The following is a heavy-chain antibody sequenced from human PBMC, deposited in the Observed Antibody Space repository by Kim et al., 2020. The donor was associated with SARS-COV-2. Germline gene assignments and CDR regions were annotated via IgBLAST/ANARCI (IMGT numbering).Heavy chain of an antibody. D-gene: IGHD3-22*01. CDR2: ISYDGSNK. CDR3: ARDQPYDSSGVKRDYYYGMDV. J-gene: IGHJ6*02. V-gene: IGHV3-30*04. CDR1: GFTFSSYA. Sequence: GGSLRLSCAASGFTFSSYAMHWVRQAPGKGLEWVAVISYDGSNKYYADSVKGRFTISRDNSKNTLYLQMNSLRAEDTAVYYCARDQPYDSSGVKRDYYYGMDVWGQGTTVTVSS.